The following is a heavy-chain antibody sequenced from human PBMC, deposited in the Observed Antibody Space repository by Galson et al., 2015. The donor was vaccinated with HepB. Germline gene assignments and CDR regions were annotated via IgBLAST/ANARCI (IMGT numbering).Heavy chain of an antibody. CDR2: ISSDGSYI. D-gene: IGHD3-16*01. CDR3: TRDPPLGTPFDY. CDR1: GCNFNVYN. V-gene: IGHV3-21*01. Sequence: SLRLSCAASGCNFNVYNMIWVRQAPGKGPEWVSSISSDGSYIFYGDSVTGRFTVSRDNPKNSLYLQMNSLRAEDTAIYYCTRDPPLGTPFDYWGQGTLVTVSS. J-gene: IGHJ4*02.